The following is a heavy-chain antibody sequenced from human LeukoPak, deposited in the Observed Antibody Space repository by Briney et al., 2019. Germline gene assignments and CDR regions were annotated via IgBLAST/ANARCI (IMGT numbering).Heavy chain of an antibody. CDR1: GGTFSSYA. CDR3: ARDTNIAAAGVVYYFDY. J-gene: IGHJ4*02. Sequence: GASVKVSCKASGGTFSSYAISWVRQAPGQGLEWMGRIIPILGIANYAQKFQGRVTITADKSTSTVYMELSSLRSEDTAVYYCARDTNIAAAGVVYYFDYWGQGTLVTVSS. D-gene: IGHD6-13*01. V-gene: IGHV1-69*04. CDR2: IIPILGIA.